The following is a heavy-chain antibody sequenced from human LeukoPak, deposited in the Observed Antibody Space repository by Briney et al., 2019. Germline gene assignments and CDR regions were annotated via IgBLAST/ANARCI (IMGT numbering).Heavy chain of an antibody. J-gene: IGHJ4*02. CDR1: GFTFSNYW. CDR3: ARQGTGLDY. CDR2: INSVGDA. Sequence: GGSLRLSCAASGFTFSNYWMSWVRQAPGRGLECVSIINSVGDAFYADSVKGRFTISRDNSNNMVYLQMNSLTVEDTAVYYCARQGTGLDYWGQGTVVTVSS. V-gene: IGHV3-66*04. D-gene: IGHD1-1*01.